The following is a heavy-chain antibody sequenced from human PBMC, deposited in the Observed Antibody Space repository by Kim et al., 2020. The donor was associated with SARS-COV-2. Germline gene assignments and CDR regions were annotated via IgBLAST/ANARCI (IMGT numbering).Heavy chain of an antibody. D-gene: IGHD4-17*01. Sequence: GESLKISCKGSRYSFTSYWISWVRQMPGKGLEWMGRIDPSDSYTNYSPSFQGHVTISADKSISTAYLQWSSLKASDTAMYYCARVTVTRGDYFDYWGQGTLVTVSS. CDR1: RYSFTSYW. CDR3: ARVTVTRGDYFDY. V-gene: IGHV5-10-1*01. CDR2: IDPSDSYT. J-gene: IGHJ4*02.